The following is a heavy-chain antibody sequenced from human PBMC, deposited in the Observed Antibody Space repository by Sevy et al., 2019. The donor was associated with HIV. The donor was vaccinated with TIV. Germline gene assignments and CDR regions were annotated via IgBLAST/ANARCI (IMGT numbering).Heavy chain of an antibody. V-gene: IGHV3-30*02. J-gene: IGHJ4*02. CDR3: GAGVTVFGVAVY. Sequence: GGSLRLSCAASGFTFSDYGMHWVRQAPGKGLEWVAFIRYDGSNKYYADSVKGRFTISRDNSKDTLYLQMNSLRPADTAVFYCGAGVTVFGVAVYWGQGTLVTVSS. CDR2: IRYDGSNK. D-gene: IGHD3-3*01. CDR1: GFTFSDYG.